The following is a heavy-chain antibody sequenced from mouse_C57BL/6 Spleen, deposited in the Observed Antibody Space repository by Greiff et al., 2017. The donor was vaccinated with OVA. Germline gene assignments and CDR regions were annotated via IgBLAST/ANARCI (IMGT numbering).Heavy chain of an antibody. Sequence: EVKLQESGPQLVKPGASVKISCKASGYSFTDYNMNWVKQSNGKSLEWIGVINPNYGTTSYNQKFKGKATLTVDQSSSTAYMQLNSLTSEDSAVYYCASSAYYDYDGYFDVWGTGTTGTVSS. CDR3: ASSAYYDYDGYFDV. V-gene: IGHV1-39*01. D-gene: IGHD2-4*01. CDR2: INPNYGTT. J-gene: IGHJ1*03. CDR1: GYSFTDYN.